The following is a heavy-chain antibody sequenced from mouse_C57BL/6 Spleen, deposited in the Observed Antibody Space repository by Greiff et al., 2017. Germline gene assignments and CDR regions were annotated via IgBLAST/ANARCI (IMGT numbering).Heavy chain of an antibody. Sequence: VQLQQSGPGLVKPSQSLSLTCSVTGYSITSGYYWNWIRQFPGNKLEWMGYISYDGSNNYNPSLKNRISITRDTSKNQFFLKLNSVTTEDTATYYCARWVITTVVDPYYYAMDYWGQGTSVTVSS. D-gene: IGHD1-1*01. J-gene: IGHJ4*01. V-gene: IGHV3-6*01. CDR3: ARWVITTVVDPYYYAMDY. CDR1: GYSITSGYY. CDR2: ISYDGSN.